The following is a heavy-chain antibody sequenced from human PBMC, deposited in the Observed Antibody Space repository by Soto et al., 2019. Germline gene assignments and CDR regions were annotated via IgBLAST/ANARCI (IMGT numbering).Heavy chain of an antibody. V-gene: IGHV3-23*01. D-gene: IGHD6-13*01. Sequence: GGSLRLSCTTCGFTFNNYAITWVRQAPWKGLEWVSKISGSGVSTFYADSVKGRFTISRDNSKNTVSLQMNSLRAEDTAVYYCAKPSRLAPAGSAFEYWGQGTLVAVSS. CDR1: GFTFNNYA. J-gene: IGHJ4*02. CDR2: ISGSGVST. CDR3: AKPSRLAPAGSAFEY.